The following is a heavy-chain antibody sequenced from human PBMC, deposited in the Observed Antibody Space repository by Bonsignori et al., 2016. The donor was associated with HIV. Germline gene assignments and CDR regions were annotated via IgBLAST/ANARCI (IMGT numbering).Heavy chain of an antibody. Sequence: GGSLRLSCAASGFTFSTYWMSWVRQAPGKGLEWVANIKQDGSEKYYVDSVWGRFTISRDNAKNSLYLQMNSLRAEDTALYYCARPYYYGSGRSYYYMDVWGKGTTVTVSS. CDR1: GFTFSTYW. J-gene: IGHJ6*03. D-gene: IGHD3-10*01. V-gene: IGHV3-7*01. CDR2: IKQDGSEK. CDR3: ARPYYYGSGRSYYYMDV.